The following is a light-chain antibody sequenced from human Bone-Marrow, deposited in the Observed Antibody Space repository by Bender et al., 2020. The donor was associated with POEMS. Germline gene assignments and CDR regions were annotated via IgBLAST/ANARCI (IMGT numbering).Light chain of an antibody. J-gene: IGLJ1*01. CDR1: SSDVGNYNL. Sequence: QSALTQPASVSGSPGQSITISCTGSSSDVGNYNLVSWYQQHPGKAPKLMIYDVSKWASGVPDRFSGSKSGNTASLTISGLQAEDEAHYYCCSYAGTYTYVFGTGTRVTVL. V-gene: IGLV2-11*01. CDR2: DVS. CDR3: CSYAGTYTYV.